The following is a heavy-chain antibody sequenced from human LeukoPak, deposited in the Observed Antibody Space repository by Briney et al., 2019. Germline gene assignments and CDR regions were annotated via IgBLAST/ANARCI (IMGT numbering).Heavy chain of an antibody. J-gene: IGHJ5*02. D-gene: IGHD3-22*01. CDR1: GDSVSSNSAA. CDR2: TYYRSKWYN. Sequence: SQTLSLTCAISGDSVSSNSAAWNWIRQSPSRGLEWLGRTYYRSKWYNDYAVSVKSRITINPDTSKNQFSLQLNSVTPEDTAVYYCARGTIYDSSGYYYHNWFDPWGQGTLVTVSS. V-gene: IGHV6-1*01. CDR3: ARGTIYDSSGYYYHNWFDP.